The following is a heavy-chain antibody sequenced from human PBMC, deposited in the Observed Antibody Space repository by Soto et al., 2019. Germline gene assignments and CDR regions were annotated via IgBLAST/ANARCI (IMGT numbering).Heavy chain of an antibody. D-gene: IGHD3-10*01. CDR1: GYTFYTYG. CDR3: ARGGYYGSGSYYIYFDF. J-gene: IGHJ4*02. Sequence: QVQLVQSEPEVKKPGASVKVSCKTFGYTFYTYGISWVRQAPGQGLEWMGWINVYNGNTNYAQNLQGRVTLTTDKSTNTAYMELRSLRSDDTAVYFCARGGYYGSGSYYIYFDFWGQGTLVTVSS. V-gene: IGHV1-18*01. CDR2: INVYNGNT.